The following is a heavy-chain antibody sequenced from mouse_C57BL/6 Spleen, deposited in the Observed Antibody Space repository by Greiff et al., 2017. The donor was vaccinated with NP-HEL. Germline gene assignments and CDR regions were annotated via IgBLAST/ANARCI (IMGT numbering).Heavy chain of an antibody. CDR3: TTDYYEYDAFAY. D-gene: IGHD2-4*01. CDR2: IDPEDGDT. Sequence: EVQLQQSGAELVRPGASVKLSCTASGFNIKDYYMHWVKQRPEQGLEWIGRIDPEDGDTEYAPKFQGKATMTADTSSNTAYLQLSSLTSEDTAVYDCTTDYYEYDAFAYWGQGTLVTVSA. CDR1: GFNIKDYY. J-gene: IGHJ3*01. V-gene: IGHV14-1*01.